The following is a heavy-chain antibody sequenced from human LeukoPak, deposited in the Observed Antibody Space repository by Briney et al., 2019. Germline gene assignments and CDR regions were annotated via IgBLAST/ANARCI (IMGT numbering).Heavy chain of an antibody. Sequence: EASVKVSCKASGYTFTGYYMHWVRQAPGQGLESMGWINPNSGGTNYAQKFQGRVTMTRDTSISTAYMELSRLRSDDTAVYYCARDPFKGRWLVGYYYYYYMDVWGKGTTVTVSS. CDR3: ARDPFKGRWLVGYYYYYYMDV. CDR2: INPNSGGT. D-gene: IGHD6-19*01. J-gene: IGHJ6*03. CDR1: GYTFTGYY. V-gene: IGHV1-2*02.